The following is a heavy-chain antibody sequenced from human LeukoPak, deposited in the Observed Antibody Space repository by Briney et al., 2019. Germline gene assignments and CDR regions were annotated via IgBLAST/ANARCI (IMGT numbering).Heavy chain of an antibody. CDR3: ARGWLLAIRIDY. V-gene: IGHV1-2*02. CDR2: INPNSGGT. D-gene: IGHD5-12*01. J-gene: IGHJ4*02. Sequence: ASVKVSCKASCYTFTSYGISWVRQAPGQGLEGMGWINPNSGGTKYRQKFQGTVTTTRAMSTRTGYMGMSRLRSDDTAVYYFARGWLLAIRIDYWGQGTLVTVSS. CDR1: CYTFTSYG.